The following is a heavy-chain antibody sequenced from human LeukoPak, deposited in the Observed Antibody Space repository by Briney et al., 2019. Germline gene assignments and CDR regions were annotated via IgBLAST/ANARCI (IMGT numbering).Heavy chain of an antibody. V-gene: IGHV3-48*01. J-gene: IGHJ4*02. CDR1: GFTFSSYS. CDR2: ISSSSNTI. CDR3: ARVWELSFDY. D-gene: IGHD1-26*01. Sequence: PGGSLRLSCAASGFTFSSYSMNWVRQAPGKGLEWVSYISSSSNTIYYADSVKGRFTISRDNSKNTVHLHMNSLTAEDTAVYYCARVWELSFDYWGQGTLVTVSS.